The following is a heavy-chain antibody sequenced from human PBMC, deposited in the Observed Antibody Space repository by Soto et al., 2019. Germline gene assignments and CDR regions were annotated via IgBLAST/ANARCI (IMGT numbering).Heavy chain of an antibody. CDR1: GYTFTSYA. CDR3: VSSPYCSGGSCYAFDY. D-gene: IGHD2-15*01. V-gene: IGHV1-3*01. CDR2: INAGNGNT. Sequence: QVQLVQSGAEVKKPGASVKVSCKASGYTFTSYAMHWVRQAPGQRLEWMGWINAGNGNTKYSQKFQGRVTITRDTSASTAYMELSSLRSEDTAVYYCVSSPYCSGGSCYAFDYWGQGTLVTVSS. J-gene: IGHJ4*02.